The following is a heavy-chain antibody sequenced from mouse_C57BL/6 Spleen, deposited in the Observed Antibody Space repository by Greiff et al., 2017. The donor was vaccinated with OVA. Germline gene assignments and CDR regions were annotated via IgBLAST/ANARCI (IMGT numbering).Heavy chain of an antibody. Sequence: EVQLQQSGPELVKPGASVKISCKASGYTFTDYYMNWVKQSHGKSLEWIGDINPNNGGTSYNQKFKGKATLTVDKSSSTAYMELRSLTSEDSAVYYCARNPLITTVVATGGLDYWGQGTSVTVSS. D-gene: IGHD1-1*01. CDR3: ARNPLITTVVATGGLDY. CDR2: INPNNGGT. CDR1: GYTFTDYY. J-gene: IGHJ4*01. V-gene: IGHV1-26*01.